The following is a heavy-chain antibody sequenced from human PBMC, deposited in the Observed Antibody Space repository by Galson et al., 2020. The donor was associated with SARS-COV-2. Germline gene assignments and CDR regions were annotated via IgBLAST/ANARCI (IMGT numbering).Heavy chain of an antibody. CDR1: GYTFTSYY. D-gene: IGHD3-22*01. V-gene: IGHV1-46*01. J-gene: IGHJ3*02. CDR2: INPSGGST. Sequence: ASVKVSCKASGYTFTSYYMHWVRQAPGQGLEWMGIINPSGGSTSYAQKFQGRVTMTRDTSTSTVYMELSSLRSEDTAVYYCARTTKSHESDPFYYYDSSGYRGHACDIWGQGTMVTVAS. CDR3: ARTTKSHESDPFYYYDSSGYRGHACDI.